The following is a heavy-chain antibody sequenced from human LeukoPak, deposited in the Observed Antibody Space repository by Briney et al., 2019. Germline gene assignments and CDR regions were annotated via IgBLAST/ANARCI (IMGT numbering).Heavy chain of an antibody. CDR3: AKDPSTGALGGDAFDI. CDR1: GFTFSSYW. Sequence: GGSLRLSCAASGFTFSSYWMSWVRQAPGKGLEWVANIKQDGSEKYYVDSVKGRFTISRDNAKNSPYLQMNSLRAEDTALYYCAKDPSTGALGGDAFDIWGQGTMVTVSS. J-gene: IGHJ3*02. D-gene: IGHD7-27*01. CDR2: IKQDGSEK. V-gene: IGHV3-7*03.